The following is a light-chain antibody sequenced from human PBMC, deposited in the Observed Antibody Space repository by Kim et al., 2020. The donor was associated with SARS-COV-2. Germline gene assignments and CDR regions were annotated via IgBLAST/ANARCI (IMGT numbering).Light chain of an antibody. CDR1: RSINIW. V-gene: IGKV1-5*03. CDR2: KAS. J-gene: IGKJ2*01. CDR3: QKYDKYPYT. Sequence: DIQMTQTPSTLSASVGDRVTITCRASRSINIWLAWYQQKPGKAPKLLIYKASSLESGVPSRFSGSGSGTEFTLTINTLQPDDFATYYCQKYDKYPYTFGQGTKLEI.